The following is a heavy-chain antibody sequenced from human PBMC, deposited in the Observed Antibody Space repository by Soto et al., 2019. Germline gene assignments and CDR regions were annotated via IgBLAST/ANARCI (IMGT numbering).Heavy chain of an antibody. Sequence: QVQLQGSGPGLVKPSETLSLTCTVSGGPISSYYWSWIRQPPGKGLEWIGYIYYSGSTNYNPSHNTRLPTSVDTSKNQFSLKLSSVTAADTAVYYCARSTSDCSGGSCYPYYGMDVWGQGTTVTVSS. CDR3: ARSTSDCSGGSCYPYYGMDV. CDR1: GGPISSYY. CDR2: IYYSGST. J-gene: IGHJ6*02. V-gene: IGHV4-59*01. D-gene: IGHD2-15*01.